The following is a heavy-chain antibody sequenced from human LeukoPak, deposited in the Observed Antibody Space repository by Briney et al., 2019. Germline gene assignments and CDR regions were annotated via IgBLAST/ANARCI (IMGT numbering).Heavy chain of an antibody. V-gene: IGHV3-30*04. CDR1: GFTFSSYA. CDR3: ARNYYDSSGYGQGYYFDY. J-gene: IGHJ4*02. CDR2: ISYDGSNK. Sequence: GGSLRLSCAASGFTFSSYAMHWVRQAPGKGLEWVAVISYDGSNKYYADSVKGRFTISRDNSKNTLYLQMNSLRAEDTAVYYCARNYYDSSGYGQGYYFDYWGQGTLVTVSS. D-gene: IGHD3-22*01.